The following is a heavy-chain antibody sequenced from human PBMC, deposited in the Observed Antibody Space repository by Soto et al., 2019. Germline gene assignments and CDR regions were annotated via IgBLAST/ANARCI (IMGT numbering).Heavy chain of an antibody. J-gene: IGHJ3*02. CDR2: ISGSGGST. CDR3: AKDSTTVVTQDDAFDI. V-gene: IGHV3-23*01. D-gene: IGHD4-17*01. Sequence: GGSLRLSCAASGFTFSSYAMSWVRQAPGKGLEWVSAISGSGGSTYYADSVKGRFTISRDNSKNTLYLQMNSLRAEDTAVYYCAKDSTTVVTQDDAFDIWGQGTMVTVS. CDR1: GFTFSSYA.